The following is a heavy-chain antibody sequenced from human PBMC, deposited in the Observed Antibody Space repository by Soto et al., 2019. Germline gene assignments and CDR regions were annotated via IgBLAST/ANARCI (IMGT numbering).Heavy chain of an antibody. J-gene: IGHJ6*02. CDR1: GYSFSNYG. Sequence: QAQLEESGGGVVQPGRSLRLSCEASGYSFSNYGMHWVRQAPGKGLEWVAAISYDGITKYYSDSLKGRFTISKDNSKNALDLEMNNLRTEATAVYYCAKDLTRFLAWPHYFRGLDVWGQGTTVTVSS. CDR3: AKDLTRFLAWPHYFRGLDV. D-gene: IGHD3-3*01. CDR2: ISYDGITK. V-gene: IGHV3-30*18.